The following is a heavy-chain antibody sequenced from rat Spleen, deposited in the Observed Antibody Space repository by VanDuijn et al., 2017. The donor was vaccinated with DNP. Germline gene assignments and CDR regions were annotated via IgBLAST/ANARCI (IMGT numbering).Heavy chain of an antibody. Sequence: EVQLVESGGGLIQPGRSLKLSCAASGFTFSNYDMAWVRQAPSQGLEWVASVNSGGGITYYRDSVQGRFIVSRDNAKSTLYLQMDSLRSEDTATYYCVSGFGWFAYWGQGTLVTVSS. D-gene: IGHD4-1*01. CDR3: VSGFGWFAY. V-gene: IGHV5S23*01. CDR1: GFTFSNYD. CDR2: VNSGGGIT. J-gene: IGHJ3*01.